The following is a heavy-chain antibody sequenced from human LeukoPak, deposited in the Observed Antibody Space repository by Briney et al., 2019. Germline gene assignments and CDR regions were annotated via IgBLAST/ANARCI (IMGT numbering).Heavy chain of an antibody. CDR3: AREEYRAFDY. CDR1: GFTFSTYW. V-gene: IGHV3-7*03. CDR2: IKYDGSEK. Sequence: GGSLRLSCAASGFTFSTYWMTWVRQAPGKGLEWVANIKYDGSEKYYADSVKGRCTISRDNTKNSLDLQMNSLRAEDTAVYYCAREEYRAFDYWGQGALVTVSP. D-gene: IGHD5-18*01. J-gene: IGHJ4*02.